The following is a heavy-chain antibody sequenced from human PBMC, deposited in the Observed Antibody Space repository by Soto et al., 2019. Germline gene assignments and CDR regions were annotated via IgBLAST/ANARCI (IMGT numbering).Heavy chain of an antibody. J-gene: IGHJ5*01. CDR3: ARMGDWGEFVDS. CDR2: IDYTGST. D-gene: IGHD2-21*02. V-gene: IGHV4-59*01. Sequence: QVHLQESGPRLVRPSETLSLTCTVSGDSISSSYWSWIRQPPGKGLEWIGCIDYTGSTYYNPSRKTPVTISVDTSTSQFYLKVDSVTAADTAVYYCARMGDWGEFVDSWGQGALVTVSS. CDR1: GDSISSSY.